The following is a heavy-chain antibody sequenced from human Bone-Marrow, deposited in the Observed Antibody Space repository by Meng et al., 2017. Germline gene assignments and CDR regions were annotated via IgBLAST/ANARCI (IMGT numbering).Heavy chain of an antibody. Sequence: QGQLRQWGAGLLKPSAPLSLPCVVSGGSFSDYYWSWIRQPPGKGLEWIGEINHSGSTNYNPSLESRATISVDTSQNNLSLKLSSVTAADSAVYYCARGPTTMAHDFDYWGQGTLVTVSS. CDR3: ARGPTTMAHDFDY. CDR2: INHSGST. J-gene: IGHJ4*02. D-gene: IGHD4-11*01. CDR1: GGSFSDYY. V-gene: IGHV4-34*01.